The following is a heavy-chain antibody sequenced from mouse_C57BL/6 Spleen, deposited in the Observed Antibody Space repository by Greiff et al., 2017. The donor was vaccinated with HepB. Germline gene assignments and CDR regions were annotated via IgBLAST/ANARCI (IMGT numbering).Heavy chain of an antibody. CDR2: INPYNGDT. D-gene: IGHD1-1*01. CDR3: ARLGYGSSYGKSYAMDY. J-gene: IGHJ4*01. CDR1: GYSFTGYF. Sequence: VQLKESGPELVKPGDSVKISCKASGYSFTGYFMNWVMQSHGKSLEWIGRINPYNGDTFYNQKFKGKATLTVDKSSSTAHMELRSLTSEDSAVYYCARLGYGSSYGKSYAMDYWGQGTSVTVSS. V-gene: IGHV1-20*01.